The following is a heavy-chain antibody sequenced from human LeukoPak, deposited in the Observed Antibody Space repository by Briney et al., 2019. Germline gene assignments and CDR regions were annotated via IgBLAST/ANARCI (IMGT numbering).Heavy chain of an antibody. Sequence: SETLSLTCAVYGGSFSGFHWSWIRQPPGKGLEWIGEINHSGSTNYNPSLKSRVTISVDRSKNQFALKLSSVTAADTAVYYCARGGGCSSTSCYYVDYWGQGTLVTSPQ. CDR2: INHSGST. V-gene: IGHV4-34*01. CDR1: GGSFSGFH. CDR3: ARGGGCSSTSCYYVDY. J-gene: IGHJ4*02. D-gene: IGHD2-2*01.